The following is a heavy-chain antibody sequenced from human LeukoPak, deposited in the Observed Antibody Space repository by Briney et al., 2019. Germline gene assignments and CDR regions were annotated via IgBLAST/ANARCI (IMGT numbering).Heavy chain of an antibody. D-gene: IGHD3-22*01. V-gene: IGHV1-46*01. CDR1: GYTFTGYY. CDR3: ARTNDSSGYYVTAYAFDI. Sequence: ASVKVSCKASGYTFTGYYMHWVRQAPGQGLEWMGIINPSGGSTSYAQKFQGRVTMTRDMSTSTVYMELSSLRSEDTAVYYCARTNDSSGYYVTAYAFDIWGQGTMVTVSS. J-gene: IGHJ3*02. CDR2: INPSGGST.